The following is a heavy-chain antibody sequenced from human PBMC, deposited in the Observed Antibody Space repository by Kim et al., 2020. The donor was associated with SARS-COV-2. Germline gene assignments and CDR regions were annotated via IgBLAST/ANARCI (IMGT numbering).Heavy chain of an antibody. CDR3: ARARGFSDPTSPLDVDY. CDR1: GFTFSNYS. Sequence: GGSLRLSCAASGFTFSNYSMNWVRQAPGKGLEWVSSISRSSTYTYYADSVRGRFTISRDNAKNSLYLQMNSLRAEDTAVYYCARARGFSDPTSPLDVDYWGQGTLVTVSS. V-gene: IGHV3-21*01. J-gene: IGHJ4*02. CDR2: ISRSSTYT. D-gene: IGHD5-18*01.